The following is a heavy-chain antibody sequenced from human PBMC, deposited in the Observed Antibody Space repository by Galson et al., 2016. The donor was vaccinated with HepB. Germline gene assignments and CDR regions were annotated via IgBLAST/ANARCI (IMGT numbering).Heavy chain of an antibody. V-gene: IGHV4-34*01. CDR3: AGGSKDTFVHRRLGGIFDS. J-gene: IGHJ4*02. D-gene: IGHD3-16*01. CDR1: NGSLSSYY. Sequence: ETLSLTCGVYNGSLSSYYWSWLRQTPGKGLEWIGEINHRGTTNNNPSLKSRLSMSIDTAKNQFSLKLSSVTAADTAVYYCAGGSKDTFVHRRLGGIFDSWGQGTLVAVSS. CDR2: INHRGTT.